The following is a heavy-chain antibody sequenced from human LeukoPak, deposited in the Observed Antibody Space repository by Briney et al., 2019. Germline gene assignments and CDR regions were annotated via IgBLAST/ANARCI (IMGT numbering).Heavy chain of an antibody. Sequence: GASVKVSCKASGYTFTSYAMNWVRQAPGQGLEWMGWINTNTGNPTYAQGFTGRFVFSLDTSVSTAYLQISSLKAEDTAVYYCARESHGYSSSWSREDYWGQGTLVTVSS. D-gene: IGHD6-13*01. CDR3: ARESHGYSSSWSREDY. J-gene: IGHJ4*02. CDR1: GYTFTSYA. V-gene: IGHV7-4-1*02. CDR2: INTNTGNP.